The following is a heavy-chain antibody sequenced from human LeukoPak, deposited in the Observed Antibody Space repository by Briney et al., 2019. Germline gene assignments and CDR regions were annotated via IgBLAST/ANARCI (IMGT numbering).Heavy chain of an antibody. CDR1: GGSISRGVYY. J-gene: IGHJ4*02. CDR2: VYPSGTT. Sequence: SETLSLTCTVSGGSISRGVYYWSWIRQPAGKGPEWIGRVYPSGTTNYDPSLKSRVTISVDTSKNQFSLKLSSVTAADTAIYYCARLYSSASIGVHYFDYWGQGTLVTVSS. CDR3: ARLYSSASIGVHYFDY. V-gene: IGHV4-61*02. D-gene: IGHD6-6*01.